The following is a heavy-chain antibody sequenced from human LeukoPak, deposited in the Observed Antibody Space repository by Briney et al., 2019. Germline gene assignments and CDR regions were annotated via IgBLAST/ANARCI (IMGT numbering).Heavy chain of an antibody. Sequence: GGSLRLSCAASGFTVSSNYMSWVRQAPGKGLEWVSVIYSGGSTYYADSVKGRFTISRDNSKNTLYLQMNSLRAEDTAVYYCAREAPYSYYYYYMDVWGKGTTVTVSS. CDR2: IYSGGST. D-gene: IGHD4-11*01. V-gene: IGHV3-66*01. CDR3: AREAPYSYYYYYMDV. CDR1: GFTVSSNY. J-gene: IGHJ6*03.